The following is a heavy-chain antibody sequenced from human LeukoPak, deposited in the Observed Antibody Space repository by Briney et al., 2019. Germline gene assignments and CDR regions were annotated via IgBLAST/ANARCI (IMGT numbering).Heavy chain of an antibody. D-gene: IGHD3-22*01. CDR2: IYTSGST. CDR3: AREVRTMIVVVTTRWFDP. V-gene: IGHV4-61*02. Sequence: SETLSLTCTVSGGSISSGSYYWSWIRQPAGKGLEWIGRIYTSGSTNYNPSLKSRVTISVDTSKNQFSLKLSSVTAADTAVYYCAREVRTMIVVVTTRWFDPWGQGTLVTVSS. CDR1: GGSISSGSYY. J-gene: IGHJ5*02.